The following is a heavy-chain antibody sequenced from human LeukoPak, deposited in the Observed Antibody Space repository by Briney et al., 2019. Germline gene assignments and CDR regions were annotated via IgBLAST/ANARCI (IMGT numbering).Heavy chain of an antibody. CDR1: GGSITSSSHY. CDR2: IYYSGDT. J-gene: IGHJ4*02. Sequence: SETLSLTCTVSGGSITSSSHYWGWIRQPPGKGLEWIGSIYYSGDTYYNPSLKSRVTISVDTSKNQFSLRLSSVTAADTAVYYCARGRRGSGRPFDYWGQGTLVTVSS. CDR3: ARGRRGSGRPFDY. V-gene: IGHV4-39*07. D-gene: IGHD5-12*01.